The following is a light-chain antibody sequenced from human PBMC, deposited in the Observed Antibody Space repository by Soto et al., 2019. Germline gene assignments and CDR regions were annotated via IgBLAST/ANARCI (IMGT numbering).Light chain of an antibody. V-gene: IGKV3-15*01. CDR3: QLYNNWPPLT. J-gene: IGKJ4*01. CDR2: GAS. CDR1: QSVSSN. Sequence: EIVMPQSPATLSVSPGERATLTCRASQSVSSNLAWYQQKPGQAPRLLIYGASTRATGIPARFSGSGSGTEFTLTITSLQSEDFAVYYCQLYNNWPPLTFGGGTKVEIK.